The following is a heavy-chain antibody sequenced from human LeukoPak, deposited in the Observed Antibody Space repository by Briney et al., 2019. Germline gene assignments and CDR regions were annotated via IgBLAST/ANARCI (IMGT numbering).Heavy chain of an antibody. CDR3: SRENGAFSPLGY. Sequence: PSGTQSLTCGLSGGSISNTNWWSWVRQPPGQGLEWIGEISLTGLTHYNPSLESRVTVSLDKSKNQLSLNLTSVTAADTAVYYCSRENGAFSPLGYWGQGTLVTVLS. CDR2: ISLTGLT. J-gene: IGHJ4*02. V-gene: IGHV4-4*02. CDR1: GGSISNTNW. D-gene: IGHD2-8*01.